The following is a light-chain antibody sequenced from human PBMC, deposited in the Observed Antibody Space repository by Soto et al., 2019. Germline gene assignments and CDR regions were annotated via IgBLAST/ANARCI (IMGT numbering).Light chain of an antibody. V-gene: IGLV2-18*02. J-gene: IGLJ1*01. Sequence: QSVLTQPPSVSGSPGQSVTISCTGTGSDIGTFNRVSWYQQPPGTAPKLLIYDVNNRPSGVPDRFSGSKSGNTASLTISGLQAEEEADYYCSSYTSSSTYVFGTGTKLTVL. CDR3: SSYTSSSTYV. CDR1: GSDIGTFNR. CDR2: DVN.